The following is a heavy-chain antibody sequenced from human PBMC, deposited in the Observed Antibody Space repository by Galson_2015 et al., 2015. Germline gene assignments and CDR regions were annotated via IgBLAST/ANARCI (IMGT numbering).Heavy chain of an antibody. CDR3: AKGQSPRTLFTNSSIEGFDF. J-gene: IGHJ4*02. CDR1: GFTSTSYV. Sequence: SLRLSCEASGFTSTSYVMSWVRQAPGKGLEWVSSISGSGGSTYYAHSAKGRLTISRDTSNNTMFLQMNSLRAKDTAVYYCAKGQSPRTLFTNSSIEGFDFWGQGTLVTVSS. D-gene: IGHD2-2*01. V-gene: IGHV3-23*01. CDR2: ISGSGGST.